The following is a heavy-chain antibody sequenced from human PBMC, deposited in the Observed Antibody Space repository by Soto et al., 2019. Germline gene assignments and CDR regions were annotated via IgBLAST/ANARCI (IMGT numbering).Heavy chain of an antibody. V-gene: IGHV3-53*01. J-gene: IGHJ4*02. CDR1: GFTVSNNY. CDR3: AAQRGGGGY. D-gene: IGHD6-25*01. CDR2: IYSGGYT. Sequence: EVQLVESGGGLIQPGGSLRLSCAVSGFTVSNNYMSWVRQAPGKGLEGVSVIYSGGYTAYGDSVKGRFTISRDNSKNTIYHQRKSRSADDPAVFCWAAQRGGGGYWGQGTLVTVSS.